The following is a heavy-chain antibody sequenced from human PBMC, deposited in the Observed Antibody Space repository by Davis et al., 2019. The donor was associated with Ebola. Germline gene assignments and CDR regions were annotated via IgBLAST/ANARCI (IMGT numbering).Heavy chain of an antibody. CDR2: ISSDGISD. CDR1: GFTFSNYV. V-gene: IGHV3-30*15. CDR3: ARRKSDNWFDP. Sequence: GESLKISCAAFGFTFSNYVMHWVRQAPGKGLECVAVISSDGISDFYADSVKGRFTISRDNSKNTLNLQMSSLRPEDTAVYHCARRKSDNWFDPWGQGTLVIVSS. J-gene: IGHJ5*02.